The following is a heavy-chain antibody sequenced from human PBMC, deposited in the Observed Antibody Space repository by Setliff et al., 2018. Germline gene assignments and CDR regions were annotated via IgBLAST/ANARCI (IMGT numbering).Heavy chain of an antibody. D-gene: IGHD1-1*01. V-gene: IGHV3-74*01. CDR1: GFSFSNYW. CDR3: ARDGHNVYYFDY. J-gene: IGHJ4*02. Sequence: GGSLRLSCAASGFSFSNYWMHWVRQAPGKGLVWVSRINSDGSSTNYADSVKGQFTVSRDNAKNTLYLQMNSLRAEDTAVYYCARDGHNVYYFDYWGLGTLVTVSS. CDR2: INSDGSST.